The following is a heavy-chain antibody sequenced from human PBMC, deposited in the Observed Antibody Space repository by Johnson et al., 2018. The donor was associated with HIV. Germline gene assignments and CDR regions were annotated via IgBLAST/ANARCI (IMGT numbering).Heavy chain of an antibody. Sequence: EVLLLESGGGLVQPGGSLRLSCAASGFAFGSYWMHWVRQAPGKGLQWVANINQYGSEEYYVDSVKGRFNISRENAQNSMYLQMNTMNAEDTAVYDCASSTVMMTVGAFGILVQGTVVTVSS. D-gene: IGHD3-16*01. CDR1: GFAFGSYW. J-gene: IGHJ3*02. V-gene: IGHV3-7*05. CDR3: ASSTVMMTVGAFGI. CDR2: INQYGSEE.